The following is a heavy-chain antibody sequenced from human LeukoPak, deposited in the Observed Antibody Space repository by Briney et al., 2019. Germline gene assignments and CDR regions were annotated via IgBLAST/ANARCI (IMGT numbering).Heavy chain of an antibody. CDR3: ARDKGYCTNGVCYPRASDY. V-gene: IGHV3-33*01. CDR2: IWYDGSNK. J-gene: IGHJ4*02. CDR1: GFTFSSYG. Sequence: PGRSLRLSCAASGFTFSSYGMHWVRQAPGKGLEWVAVIWYDGSNKYYADSVKGRFTISRDNSKNTLYLQMNSLRAEDTAVYYCARDKGYCTNGVCYPRASDYWGQGTLVTVST. D-gene: IGHD2-8*01.